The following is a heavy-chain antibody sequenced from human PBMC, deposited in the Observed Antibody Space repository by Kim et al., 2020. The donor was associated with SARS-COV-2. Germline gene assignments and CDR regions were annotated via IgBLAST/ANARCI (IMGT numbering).Heavy chain of an antibody. CDR3: AREQGQKGTTAHSDY. CDR1: GYTFRSYG. CDR2: ISTYNANGNT. J-gene: IGHJ4*01. Sequence: ASVKVSCKASGYTFRSYGINWVRQAPGQGLEWMGWISTYNANGNTKYAQNLQGRIIMTTDSSTNTAYMELRGLKSDDTAMYFCAREQGQKGTTAHSDYWG. V-gene: IGHV1-18*01. D-gene: IGHD2-2*01.